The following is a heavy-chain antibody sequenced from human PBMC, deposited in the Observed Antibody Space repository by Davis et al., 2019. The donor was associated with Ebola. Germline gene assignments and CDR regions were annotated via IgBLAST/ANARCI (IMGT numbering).Heavy chain of an antibody. CDR1: GYSFTSYW. V-gene: IGHV5-51*01. CDR2: IYPGDSDT. CDR3: ARRVSAMVTGDYFDY. J-gene: IGHJ4*02. D-gene: IGHD5-18*01. Sequence: WGSLRLSCKGSGYSFTSYWIGWVRQMPGKGLEWMGIIYPGDSDTRYSPSFQGQVTISADKSISTAYLQWSSLKASDTAMYYCARRVSAMVTGDYFDYWGQGTLVTVSS.